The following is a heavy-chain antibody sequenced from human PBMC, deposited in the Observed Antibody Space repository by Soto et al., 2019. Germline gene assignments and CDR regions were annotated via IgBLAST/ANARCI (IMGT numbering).Heavy chain of an antibody. D-gene: IGHD3-9*01. Sequence: GGSLRLSCAASGFTFSSYGMHWVRQAPGKGLEWVAVISYDGSNKYYADSVKGRFTISRDNSKNTLYLQMNSLRAEDTAVYYCATEADGRDDILTGYGWGQGTLVTVSS. CDR2: ISYDGSNK. V-gene: IGHV3-30*03. CDR1: GFTFSSYG. CDR3: ATEADGRDDILTGYG. J-gene: IGHJ4*02.